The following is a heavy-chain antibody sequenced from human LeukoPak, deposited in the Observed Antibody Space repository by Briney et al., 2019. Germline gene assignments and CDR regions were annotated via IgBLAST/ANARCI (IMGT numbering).Heavy chain of an antibody. CDR2: ISYDGRNR. CDR3: ASHSSSWHDALDI. D-gene: IGHD6-13*01. V-gene: IGHV3-30*04. J-gene: IGHJ3*02. CDR1: GFIMSTYA. Sequence: PGTSLRLSCAASGFIMSTYAMHWVRQAPGKGLEWVAVISYDGRNRHYVDSVKGRFTISRDNSKNTLYLEMNSLTAEDTAVYHCASHSSSWHDALDIWGQGTMVTISS.